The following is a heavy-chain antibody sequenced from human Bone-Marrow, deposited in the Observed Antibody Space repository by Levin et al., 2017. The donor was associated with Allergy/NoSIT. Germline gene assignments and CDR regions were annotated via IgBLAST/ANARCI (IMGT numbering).Heavy chain of an antibody. CDR2: INQDGNEK. CDR1: GFTFGTSW. CDR3: SRILAD. Sequence: GGSLRLSCAASGFTFGTSWMDWVRQAPGKGPEWVANINQDGNEKYYVDSVKGRFTISRDNAKNSMYLQMNNLEAEDTAIYYCSRILADWGQGTPVTVSS. J-gene: IGHJ4*02. V-gene: IGHV3-7*01.